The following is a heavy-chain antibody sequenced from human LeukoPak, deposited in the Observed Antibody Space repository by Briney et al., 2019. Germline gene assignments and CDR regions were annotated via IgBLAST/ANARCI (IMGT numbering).Heavy chain of an antibody. J-gene: IGHJ4*02. CDR3: ARESGIRGAPVGRDGYRGVDY. Sequence: SVKVSCKASGGTFSSYAISWVRQAPGQGLEWMGRIIPILGIANYAQKFQGRVTITADKSTSTAYMELSSLRSEDTAVYYCARESGIRGAPVGRDGYRGVDYWGQGTLVTVSS. V-gene: IGHV1-69*04. D-gene: IGHD5-24*01. CDR1: GGTFSSYA. CDR2: IIPILGIA.